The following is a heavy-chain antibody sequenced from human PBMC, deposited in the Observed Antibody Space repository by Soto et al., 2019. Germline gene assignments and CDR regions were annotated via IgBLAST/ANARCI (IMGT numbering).Heavy chain of an antibody. CDR1: GFTFSIYV. CDR3: AKDLAKNIVATTNFDY. CDR2: ISGSGSST. V-gene: IGHV3-23*01. D-gene: IGHD5-12*01. Sequence: PGGSLRLSCAASGFTFSIYVMSWVRQAPGKGLEWVSAISGSGSSTYYADSVKGRFTISRDNSKNTLYLQMNSLSAEDTAVYYCAKDLAKNIVATTNFDYWGQGTLVTVSS. J-gene: IGHJ4*02.